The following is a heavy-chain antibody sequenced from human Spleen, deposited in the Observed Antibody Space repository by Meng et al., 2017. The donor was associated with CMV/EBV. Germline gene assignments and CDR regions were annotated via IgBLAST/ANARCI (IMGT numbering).Heavy chain of an antibody. CDR1: GFTFSNAW. J-gene: IGHJ6*02. CDR2: IKSKTDGGTT. CDR3: TTWGSTSCYPCDEDYYGMDV. V-gene: IGHV3-15*01. D-gene: IGHD2-2*01. Sequence: GESLKISCAASGFTFSNAWMSWVRQAPGKGLEWVGRIKSKTDGGTTDYAAPVKGRFTISRDDSKNTLYLQMNSLKTEDTAVYYCTTWGSTSCYPCDEDYYGMDVWGQGTTVTVSS.